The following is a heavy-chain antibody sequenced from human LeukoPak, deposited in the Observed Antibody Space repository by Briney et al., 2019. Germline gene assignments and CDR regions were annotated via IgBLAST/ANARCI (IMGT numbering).Heavy chain of an antibody. CDR3: AKTSTASSSWLTFDY. V-gene: IGHV3-7*01. Sequence: PGGSLRLSCAASGLTFSNYWMSWIRQAPGKGLEWVANIKEDGSDKYYVESVKGRFTISRDNSKNTLYLQMNSLRAEDTAVYYCAKTSTASSSWLTFDYWGQGTLVTVSS. CDR1: GLTFSNYW. CDR2: IKEDGSDK. J-gene: IGHJ4*02. D-gene: IGHD6-13*01.